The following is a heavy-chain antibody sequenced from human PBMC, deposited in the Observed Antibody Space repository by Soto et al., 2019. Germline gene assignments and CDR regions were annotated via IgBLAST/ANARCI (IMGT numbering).Heavy chain of an antibody. J-gene: IGHJ4*02. Sequence: HPGGSLRLSCAASGFTFSYYWMSWVRQAPGKGLEWVANIKQDGGDQYYVDSVKGRFSISRDNAKNSLYLQMNSLRAEDTAVYYCARGEAIDYWGQGTLVTVS. CDR3: ARGEAIDY. V-gene: IGHV3-7*03. CDR1: GFTFSYYW. CDR2: IKQDGGDQ.